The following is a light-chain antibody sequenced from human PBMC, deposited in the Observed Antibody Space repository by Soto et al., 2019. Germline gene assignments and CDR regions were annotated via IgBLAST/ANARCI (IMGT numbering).Light chain of an antibody. Sequence: VLPQSPDTLSLSPGDRATLSSRASQSVRSTSLAWNQQKPGQAPRLLIYGSSNRAAGIPERFSGSASGTEFTLTISRLEPDDSAVYYCQQYHDSPMNTFGQGTKLQIK. J-gene: IGKJ2*01. CDR2: GSS. V-gene: IGKV3-20*01. CDR1: QSVRSTS. CDR3: QQYHDSPMNT.